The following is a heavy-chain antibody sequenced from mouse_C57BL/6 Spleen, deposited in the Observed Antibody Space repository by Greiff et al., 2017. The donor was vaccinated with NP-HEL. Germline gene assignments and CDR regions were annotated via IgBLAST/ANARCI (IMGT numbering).Heavy chain of an antibody. CDR1: GYAFSSYW. CDR2: IYPGDGDT. J-gene: IGHJ3*01. Sequence: VMLVESGAELVKPGASVKISCKASGYAFSSYWMNWVKQRPGKGLEWIGQIYPGDGDTNYNGKFKGKATLTADKSSSTAYMQLSSLTSEDSAVYFCARSVYGNPFAYWGQGTLVTVSA. CDR3: ARSVYGNPFAY. D-gene: IGHD2-1*01. V-gene: IGHV1-80*01.